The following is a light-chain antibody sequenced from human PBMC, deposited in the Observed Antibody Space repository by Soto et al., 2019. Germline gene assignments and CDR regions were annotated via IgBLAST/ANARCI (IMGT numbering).Light chain of an antibody. Sequence: QSVLTQPASVSGTPGQSITISCTGGTSDIGDYNYVSWYQHHPDTAPKLIIYEVSHRPSGVSSRFSGSQSGNTASLTISALQAEDAADYYCSSFTTTTSLGLFGTGTKVTVL. J-gene: IGLJ1*01. CDR1: TSDIGDYNY. CDR2: EVS. V-gene: IGLV2-14*01. CDR3: SSFTTTTSLGL.